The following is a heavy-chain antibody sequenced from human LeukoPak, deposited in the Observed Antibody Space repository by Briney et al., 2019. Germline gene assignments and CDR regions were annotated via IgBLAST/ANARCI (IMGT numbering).Heavy chain of an antibody. J-gene: IGHJ6*03. CDR1: GSTFSSYG. V-gene: IGHV3-23*01. D-gene: IGHD2-2*02. Sequence: PGGSLRLSCATSGSTFSSYGMSWVRQAPGKGLEWVSAISGSGGSTDYADSVKGRFTISRDNAKNSLYLQMNSLRAEDTAVYYCARVAAEVVGVPGAIGFGWVRRDYYYMDVWGKGTTVTVSS. CDR3: ARVAAEVVGVPGAIGFGWVRRDYYYMDV. CDR2: ISGSGGST.